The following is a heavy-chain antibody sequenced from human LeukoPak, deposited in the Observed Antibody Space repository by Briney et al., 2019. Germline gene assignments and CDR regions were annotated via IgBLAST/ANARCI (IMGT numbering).Heavy chain of an antibody. D-gene: IGHD6-13*01. CDR3: ARHREYGLKLVSLDY. J-gene: IGHJ4*02. CDR1: GYNFTSYW. Sequence: GESLKISCKGSGYNFTSYWIGWVRQMPGKGLEGMGIIYPGDSDTRYSPSFQGQVTISAVKSISTAYLQWRSLKASDTAMYYCARHREYGLKLVSLDYWGQGTLVTFSS. V-gene: IGHV5-51*01. CDR2: IYPGDSDT.